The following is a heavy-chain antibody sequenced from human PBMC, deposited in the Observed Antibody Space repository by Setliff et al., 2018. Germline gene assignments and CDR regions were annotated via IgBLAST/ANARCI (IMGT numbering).Heavy chain of an antibody. CDR1: GFTFSSYW. J-gene: IGHJ6*02. D-gene: IGHD3-16*02. V-gene: IGHV3-74*01. CDR2: IHGDERTT. Sequence: PGGSLRLSCAASGFTFSSYWMHWVRQAPGKGLVWVARIHGDERTTTYADSVRGRFTVSRDNTKNTVYLRMNALRAEDTGLYYCARDRGQVTVNNRYGFYYYGMDVWGQGTTVTVSS. CDR3: ARDRGQVTVNNRYGFYYYGMDV.